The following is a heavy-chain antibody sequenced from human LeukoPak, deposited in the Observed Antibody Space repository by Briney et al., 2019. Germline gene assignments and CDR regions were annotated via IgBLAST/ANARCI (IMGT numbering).Heavy chain of an antibody. CDR2: ISSFIGNT. V-gene: IGHV1-18*01. CDR3: ARDPTYYYDGRGLGGVDY. J-gene: IGHJ4*02. Sequence: ASVTVSCTTSGYIFTFYGVTWVRQAPGQGLEWMGWISSFIGNTKYAQKLQGRVTMTTDTSTSTAYMELRSLRSDDTAVYYCARDPTYYYDGRGLGGVDYWGQGTLVTVS. D-gene: IGHD3-22*01. CDR1: GYIFTFYG.